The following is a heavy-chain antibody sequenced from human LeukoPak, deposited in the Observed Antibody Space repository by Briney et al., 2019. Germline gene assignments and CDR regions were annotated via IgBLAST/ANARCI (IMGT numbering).Heavy chain of an antibody. J-gene: IGHJ4*02. V-gene: IGHV3-33*01. CDR3: ARWGDGARLDY. CDR2: IWYDGSTK. Sequence: PGGSLRLSCAASGFTFRSYGVNWVRQAPGKGLEWVAVIWYDGSTKYYGDAVKGRFTISRDNSKDTLYLQMNSLRVEDTAVYYCARWGDGARLDYWGQGTLVTVSS. D-gene: IGHD1-26*01. CDR1: GFTFRSYG.